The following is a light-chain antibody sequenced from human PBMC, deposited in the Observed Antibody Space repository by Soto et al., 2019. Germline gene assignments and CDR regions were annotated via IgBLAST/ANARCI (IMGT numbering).Light chain of an antibody. CDR2: DAS. V-gene: IGKV1-33*01. CDR3: QHYGSSVFT. Sequence: DIQMTQSPSSLSASVGDRVTITCQASQDITSYLNWYQHKPGKAPKLLIYDASILEAGVPPRFSGSGSGTDFTLTISSLQPEDVATYYCQHYGSSVFTFGPGTKVEIK. CDR1: QDITSY. J-gene: IGKJ3*01.